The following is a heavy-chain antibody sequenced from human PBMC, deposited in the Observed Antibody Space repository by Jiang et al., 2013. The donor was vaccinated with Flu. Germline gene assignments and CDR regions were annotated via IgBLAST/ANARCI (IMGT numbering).Heavy chain of an antibody. CDR1: GFTFKNYA. D-gene: IGHD6-13*01. CDR2: LSGSGENT. J-gene: IGHJ6*03. Sequence: LVQPGGSLRLSCEASGFTFKNYAMSWVRQAPGKGLEWVSALSGSGENTYYADAVKGRFTVSRDNSKNRLYLQMNSLRPEDTAVYYCAKEGSSWYRGNYYYYYMDVRGKGTTVTVSS. V-gene: IGHV3-23*01. CDR3: AKEGSSWYRGNYYYYYMDV.